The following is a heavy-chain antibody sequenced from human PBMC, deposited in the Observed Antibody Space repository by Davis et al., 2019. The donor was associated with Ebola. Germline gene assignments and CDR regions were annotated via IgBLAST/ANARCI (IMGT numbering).Heavy chain of an antibody. CDR3: ARHLVATIETKFDY. CDR1: GGSISSSNW. D-gene: IGHD5-24*01. J-gene: IGHJ4*02. Sequence: GSLRLSCAVSGGSISSSNWWCWVRQPPGKGLEWIGEIYHSGSTYYNPSLTSRVTISVDTSKNQFSLKLSSVTAADTAVYYCARHLVATIETKFDYWGQGTLVTVSS. V-gene: IGHV4-4*02. CDR2: IYHSGST.